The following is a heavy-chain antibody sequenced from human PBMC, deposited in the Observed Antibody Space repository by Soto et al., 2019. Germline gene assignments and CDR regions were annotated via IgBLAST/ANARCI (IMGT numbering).Heavy chain of an antibody. D-gene: IGHD2-15*01. Sequence: SETLSLTCTVSGDSINSGGYYWSWIRQHPGKGLEWIGYIYYSGTTYYSPSLESRTTISLDASKNQFSLKLSSVTAADTALYYCARVKGQGYPYCFDYWGQGTLVTVYS. CDR2: IYYSGTT. CDR3: ARVKGQGYPYCFDY. CDR1: GDSINSGGYY. V-gene: IGHV4-31*03. J-gene: IGHJ4*02.